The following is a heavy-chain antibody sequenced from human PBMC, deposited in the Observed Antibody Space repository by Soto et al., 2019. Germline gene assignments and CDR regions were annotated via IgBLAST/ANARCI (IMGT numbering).Heavy chain of an antibody. D-gene: IGHD4-17*01. CDR3: VYDYGGHGGY. J-gene: IGHJ4*02. CDR1: GFTFSRYW. V-gene: IGHV3-7*01. Sequence: GGSLRLSCVVSGFTFSRYWMSWVRQAPGKGLEWVANIKYDGSEKSHVDSVKGRFTISRDNDKNSLYLQMNSLRVEDTAVYYCVYDYGGHGGYWGQGTLVTLSS. CDR2: IKYDGSEK.